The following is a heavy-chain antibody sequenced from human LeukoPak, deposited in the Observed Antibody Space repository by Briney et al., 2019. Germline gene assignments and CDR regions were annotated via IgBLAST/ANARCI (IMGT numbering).Heavy chain of an antibody. V-gene: IGHV4-59*08. CDR2: IFYSGST. CDR1: GGSISSYY. D-gene: IGHD2-2*01. J-gene: IGHJ6*03. Sequence: PSETLSLTCTVSGGSISSYYWSWIRQPPGKGLEWIDYIFYSGSTNYNPSLKSRVTISVDTSKNQFSLKLSSVTAADTAVYYCARLSVVPAAMQFYYYYHMDVWGKGTTVTVSS. CDR3: ARLSVVPAAMQFYYYYHMDV.